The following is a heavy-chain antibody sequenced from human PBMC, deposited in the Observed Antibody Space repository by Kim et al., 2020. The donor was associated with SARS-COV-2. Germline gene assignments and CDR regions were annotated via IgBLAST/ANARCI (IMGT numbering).Heavy chain of an antibody. CDR3: ARSRDTSGQYRGMDA. Sequence: SETLSLTCTVSGGSVSRDNWYWSWIRQPPGKGLEWIGYIYYSGSTTYNPSFESRVTISVDTSKNQFSLKLSSVTAADTAVYYCARSRDTSGQYRGMDASG. V-gene: IGHV4-61*01. CDR2: IYYSGST. CDR1: GGSVSRDNWY. J-gene: IGHJ6*01. D-gene: IGHD3-22*01.